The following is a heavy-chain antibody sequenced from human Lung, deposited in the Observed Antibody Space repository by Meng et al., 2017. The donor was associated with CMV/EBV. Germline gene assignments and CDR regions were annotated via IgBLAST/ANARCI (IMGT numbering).Heavy chain of an antibody. Sequence: VQLVQSGAEVKRPGASVKISCQASGYSFSGFYLNWARQAPGHGLEWLGRVNPISDDTHLGQKFEGRITVTRGATINTAFMELTRLRPDDTAVYYCAKSSDNGWSSWGPGTLVTVSS. CDR1: GYSFSGFY. CDR3: AKSSDNGWSS. V-gene: IGHV1-2*06. D-gene: IGHD6-19*01. J-gene: IGHJ4*01. CDR2: VNPISDDT.